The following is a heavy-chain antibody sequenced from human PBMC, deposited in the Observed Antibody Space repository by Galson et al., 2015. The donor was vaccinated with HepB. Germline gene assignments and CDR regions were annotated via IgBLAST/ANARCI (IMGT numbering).Heavy chain of an antibody. CDR1: GDSVSSNSAA. CDR2: TYYRSKWYN. D-gene: IGHD6-19*01. J-gene: IGHJ6*02. V-gene: IGHV6-1*01. CDR3: GRVAGTIYYYGMDV. Sequence: AISGDSVSSNSAAWNWIRRSPSRGLEWLGRTYYRSKWYNDYAVSVRSRVTINPDTSKNQFSLQLKSVTPEDTAVYYCGRVAGTIYYYGMDVWGQGTTVTVSS.